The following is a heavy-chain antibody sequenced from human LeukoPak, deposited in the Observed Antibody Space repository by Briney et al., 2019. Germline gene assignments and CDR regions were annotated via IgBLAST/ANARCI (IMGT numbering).Heavy chain of an antibody. Sequence: GGSLRLSCAASGFTFSNAWMSWVRQAPGKGLEWVGRITSKTEGGTTDYAAPVKGRLTISRDDSKNTLYLQMNSLKTEDTAVYYCTTGTPTYHDYVFDYWGQGTLVTVSS. D-gene: IGHD3-16*01. CDR3: TTGTPTYHDYVFDY. CDR1: GFTFSNAW. CDR2: ITSKTEGGTT. V-gene: IGHV3-15*01. J-gene: IGHJ4*02.